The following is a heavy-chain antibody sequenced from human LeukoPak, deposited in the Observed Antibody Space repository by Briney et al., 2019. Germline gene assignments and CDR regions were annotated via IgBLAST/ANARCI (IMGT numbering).Heavy chain of an antibody. CDR3: ARGTHIVVVPAAPPHYYYYGMDV. CDR1: VFTFSIYS. CDR2: ISSSSNYI. J-gene: IGHJ6*02. D-gene: IGHD2-2*01. Sequence: GGSLSLSCAASVFTFSIYSMNCVRQAPGKGLEWVSSISSSSNYIFYADSVKGRFTNSRDNAKNSLYLQMNSLRAEDTAVYYCARGTHIVVVPAAPPHYYYYGMDVWGQGTTVAVSS. V-gene: IGHV3-21*01.